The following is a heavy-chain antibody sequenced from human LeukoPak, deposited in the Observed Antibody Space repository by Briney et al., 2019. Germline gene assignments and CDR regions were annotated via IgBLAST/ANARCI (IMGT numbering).Heavy chain of an antibody. J-gene: IGHJ4*02. D-gene: IGHD2-2*01. Sequence: SETLSLTCTVSGGSISSYYWSWIRRPPGKGLEWIGYIYYSGSTNYNPSLKSRLTISVDTSKNQFSLKLSSVTAADTAVYYCARVGCSSTSCYVDYWGQGTLVTVSS. CDR1: GGSISSYY. CDR3: ARVGCSSTSCYVDY. V-gene: IGHV4-59*01. CDR2: IYYSGST.